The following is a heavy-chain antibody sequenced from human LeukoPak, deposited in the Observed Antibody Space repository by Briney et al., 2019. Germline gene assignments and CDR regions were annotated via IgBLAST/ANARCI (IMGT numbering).Heavy chain of an antibody. D-gene: IGHD3-22*01. CDR3: ARQVYYYDSSGYPCFDY. J-gene: IGHJ4*02. Sequence: ASVKVSFTASGYTFTSYYMHWVRQAPGQGLEWMGIINPSGGSTSYAQKFQGRVTMTRDTSTSTVYMELSSLRSEDTAVYYCARQVYYYDSSGYPCFDYWGQGTLVTVSS. CDR2: INPSGGST. CDR1: GYTFTSYY. V-gene: IGHV1-46*01.